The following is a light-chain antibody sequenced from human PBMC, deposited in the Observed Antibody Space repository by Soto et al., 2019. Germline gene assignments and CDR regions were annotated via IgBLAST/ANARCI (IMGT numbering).Light chain of an antibody. CDR2: EVS. Sequence: QSVLTQPASVSGSPGQSITISCTGTSSDVANYNYVSWYQQHPGKAPKLMIFEVSNRPSGVSNRFSGSKSGSTASLTISGLQAEDEADYYCSSQRVFGAGTKATVL. V-gene: IGLV2-14*01. J-gene: IGLJ1*01. CDR3: SSQRV. CDR1: SSDVANYNY.